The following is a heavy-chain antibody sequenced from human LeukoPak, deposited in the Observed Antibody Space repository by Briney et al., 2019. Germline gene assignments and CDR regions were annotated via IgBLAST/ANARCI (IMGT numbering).Heavy chain of an antibody. CDR1: GYTFTGYY. J-gene: IGHJ4*02. D-gene: IGHD2-2*01. CDR3: ARGSKYHYFDY. CDR2: INPNSGGT. V-gene: IGHV1-2*06. Sequence: ASVKVSCXASGYTFTGYYMHWVGLARGQGLEWMGRINPNSGGTNYAQKFQGRVTMTRDTSISTAYMELSRLRSDDTAVYYCARGSKYHYFDYWGQGTLVTVSS.